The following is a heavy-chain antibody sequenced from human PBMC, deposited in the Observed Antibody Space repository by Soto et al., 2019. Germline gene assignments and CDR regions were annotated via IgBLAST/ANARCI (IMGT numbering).Heavy chain of an antibody. J-gene: IGHJ6*02. D-gene: IGHD5-12*01. CDR1: GGTFKSYA. Sequence: QGVLVQSGAEVKEAGSSVKVSCEASGGTFKSYAVTWVRQAPGQGLEWMGGIIPMFGTANYAEKLKGRVTITADDSTRTAYMEVSSLTSEDTAVYYCARARGIVDTADYYYFGLVVWCPGTAVIVSS. CDR2: IIPMFGTA. CDR3: ARARGIVDTADYYYFGLVV. V-gene: IGHV1-69*01.